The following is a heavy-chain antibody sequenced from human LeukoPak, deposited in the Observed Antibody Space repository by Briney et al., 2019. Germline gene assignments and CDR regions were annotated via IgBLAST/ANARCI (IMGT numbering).Heavy chain of an antibody. J-gene: IGHJ4*02. CDR3: ARDSSTVTNLFDD. V-gene: IGHV3-21*01. Sequence: GGSLRLSCAASGFTFSSYSMNWVRQAPGKGLEWVSSISSSSSYIYYADSVKGRFTISRDNAKNSLYLQMNSLRAEDTAVYYCARDSSTVTNLFDDWGQGTLVTVSS. CDR2: ISSSSSYI. CDR1: GFTFSSYS. D-gene: IGHD4-17*01.